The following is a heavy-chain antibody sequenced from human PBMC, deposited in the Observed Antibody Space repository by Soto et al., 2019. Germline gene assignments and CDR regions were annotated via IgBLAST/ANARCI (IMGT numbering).Heavy chain of an antibody. J-gene: IGHJ4*02. CDR3: AHRRSYCSGGSCYSGFDY. CDR2: IYWDDDK. V-gene: IGHV2-5*02. D-gene: IGHD2-15*01. Sequence: QITLKESGPTLVKPTQTLTLTCTFSGFSLSTSGVGVGWIRQPPGKALEWLALIYWDDDKRYSPSLKSRLTIPKATSKNQVVLTMTNMDPVDTATYYCAHRRSYCSGGSCYSGFDYWGQGTLVTVSS. CDR1: GFSLSTSGVG.